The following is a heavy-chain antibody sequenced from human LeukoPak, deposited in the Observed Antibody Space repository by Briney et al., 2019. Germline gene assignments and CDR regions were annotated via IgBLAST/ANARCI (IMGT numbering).Heavy chain of an antibody. D-gene: IGHD2-2*02. CDR2: IIGSGGST. J-gene: IGHJ4*02. Sequence: GGSLRLSCAASGFTFSSYAMSWVRQAPGKGLEWVSAIIGSGGSTYYADSVKGRFTISRDNSKNTLYLQMNSLRAEDTAVYYCAKDEGVIVVVPAAIAVGDYWGQGTLVTVSS. CDR3: AKDEGVIVVVPAAIAVGDY. V-gene: IGHV3-23*01. CDR1: GFTFSSYA.